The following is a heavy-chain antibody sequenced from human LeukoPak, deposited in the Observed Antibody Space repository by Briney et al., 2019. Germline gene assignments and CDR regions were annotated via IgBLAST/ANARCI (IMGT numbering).Heavy chain of an antibody. J-gene: IGHJ4*02. CDR2: ITSSSSDT. V-gene: IGHV3-11*05. CDR1: GFXFSDYY. Sequence: PGGSLRLSCAASGFXFSDYYISWIRQAPGKGLEWISYITSSSSDTNYADSVKGRFTISRDNAKKSLYLQMNSLRAEDTAVYYCARDYDILTGYFRGGFDYWGQGTLVTVSS. CDR3: ARDYDILTGYFRGGFDY. D-gene: IGHD3-9*01.